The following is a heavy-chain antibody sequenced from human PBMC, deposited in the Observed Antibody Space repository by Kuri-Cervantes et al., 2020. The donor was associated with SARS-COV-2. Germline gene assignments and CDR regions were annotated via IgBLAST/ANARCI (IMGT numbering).Heavy chain of an antibody. J-gene: IGHJ4*02. D-gene: IGHD3-22*01. V-gene: IGHV3-30*18. CDR2: ISYDGSNK. CDR1: GFTFSSYG. CDR3: AKDSGYYDSSGYYRY. Sequence: GESLRISCAASGFTFSSYGMHWVRQAPGKGLEWVAVISYDGSNKYYADSVKGRFTISRDNSKNTLYLQMNSLRAEDTAVYHCAKDSGYYDSSGYYRYWGQGTLVTVSS.